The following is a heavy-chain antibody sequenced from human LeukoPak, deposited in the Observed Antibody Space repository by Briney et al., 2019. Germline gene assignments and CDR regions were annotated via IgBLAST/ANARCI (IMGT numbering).Heavy chain of an antibody. Sequence: ASVKVSCKASGYTFTGYYMHWVRQAPGQGLEWMGGIIPIFGTANYAQKFQGRVTITADESTSTAYMELSSLRSEDTAVYYCAREETGTFGNDAFDIWGQGTMVTVSS. J-gene: IGHJ3*02. D-gene: IGHD7-27*01. V-gene: IGHV1-69*13. CDR1: GYTFTGYY. CDR2: IIPIFGTA. CDR3: AREETGTFGNDAFDI.